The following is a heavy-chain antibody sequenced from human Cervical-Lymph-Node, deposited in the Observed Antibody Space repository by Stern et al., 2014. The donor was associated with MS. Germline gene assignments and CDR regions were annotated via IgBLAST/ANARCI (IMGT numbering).Heavy chain of an antibody. D-gene: IGHD3-22*01. V-gene: IGHV3-11*01. CDR3: AARNFFDRSGSKPHF. Sequence: VQLLESGGDVVKPGGSLRLSCAASGFTFSDYYMNWIRQAPGKGLEWVSYISSGGNTIYYADSVKGRFTISRDNAKNSLFLEMNSLRGDDTAVYYCAARNFFDRSGSKPHFWGQGTLVTVSS. CDR2: ISSGGNTI. CDR1: GFTFSDYY. J-gene: IGHJ4*02.